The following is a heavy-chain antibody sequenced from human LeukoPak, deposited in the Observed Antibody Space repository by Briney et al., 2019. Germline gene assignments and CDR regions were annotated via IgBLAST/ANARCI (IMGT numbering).Heavy chain of an antibody. V-gene: IGHV1-2*02. CDR3: ARGGGGTYVYYFDY. J-gene: IGHJ4*02. CDR1: GYTFTGYY. CDR2: INPNSGGT. Sequence: ASVKVSCKASGYTFTGYYMHWVRQAPGQGLEWMGWINPNSGGTNYAQKFQGRVTMTRDTSISTAYMELSGLRSDDTAMYYCARGGGGTYVYYFDYWGQGTLVTVSS. D-gene: IGHD1-26*01.